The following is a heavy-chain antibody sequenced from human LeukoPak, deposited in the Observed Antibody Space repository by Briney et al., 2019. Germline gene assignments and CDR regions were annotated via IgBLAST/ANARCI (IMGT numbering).Heavy chain of an antibody. Sequence: GGSLRLSCAASRFTFSSYAMSWVRQAPGKGLEWVSAISGSGGSTYYAHSVKGRFTISRDNSKNTLYLQMNSLRAEDTAVYYCAKGPYDYGSGSYSDYWGQGTLVTVSS. CDR1: RFTFSSYA. D-gene: IGHD3-10*01. J-gene: IGHJ4*02. V-gene: IGHV3-23*01. CDR2: ISGSGGST. CDR3: AKGPYDYGSGSYSDY.